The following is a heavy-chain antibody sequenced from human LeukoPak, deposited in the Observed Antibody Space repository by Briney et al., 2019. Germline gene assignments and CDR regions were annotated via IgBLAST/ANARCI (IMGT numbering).Heavy chain of an antibody. CDR2: INPNSGGT. D-gene: IGHD6-6*01. Sequence: ASVKVSRKASGYTFTGYYMHWVRQAPGQGLEWMGWINPNSGGTNYAQKFQGRVTMTRDTSISTAYMELSRLRSDDTAVYYCARDFGSSSVSYYYGMDVWGQGTTVTVSS. CDR1: GYTFTGYY. V-gene: IGHV1-2*02. CDR3: ARDFGSSSVSYYYGMDV. J-gene: IGHJ6*02.